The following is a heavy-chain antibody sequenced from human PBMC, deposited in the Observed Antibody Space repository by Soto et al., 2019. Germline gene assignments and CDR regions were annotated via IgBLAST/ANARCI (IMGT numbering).Heavy chain of an antibody. D-gene: IGHD2-2*01. CDR1: GFTFSIYA. CDR3: AKDEGAVVPGTIDY. CDR2: ISGSGGSV. V-gene: IGHV3-23*01. Sequence: GGSLRLSCAASGFTFSIYAMKWVRQAPGMGLEWVSCISGSGGSVYYVDSVKGRFTISRDNSKNTVFLQMNSLRAEDTAVYYCAKDEGAVVPGTIDYWGQGALVTVSS. J-gene: IGHJ4*02.